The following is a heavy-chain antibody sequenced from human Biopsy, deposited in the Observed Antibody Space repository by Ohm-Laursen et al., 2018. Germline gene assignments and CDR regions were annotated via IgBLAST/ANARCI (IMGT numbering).Heavy chain of an antibody. D-gene: IGHD1-1*01. V-gene: IGHV3-33*01. CDR1: GFSFSSYG. CDR3: ARPTNARAGGAPFDI. Sequence: SLRLSCAASGFSFSSYGMHWVRQAPGKGLEWVAVLWYDGANKYYADSVKGRFTISRDNSKNTLYLQMNSLRAEDTAMYYCARPTNARAGGAPFDIWGQGTMVTVSS. J-gene: IGHJ3*02. CDR2: LWYDGANK.